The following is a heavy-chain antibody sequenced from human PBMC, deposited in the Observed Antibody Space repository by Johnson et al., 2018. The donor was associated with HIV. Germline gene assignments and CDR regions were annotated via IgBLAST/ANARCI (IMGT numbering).Heavy chain of an antibody. CDR3: ARACRDVYTCDAFDI. V-gene: IGHV3-66*01. D-gene: IGHD5-24*01. J-gene: IGHJ3*02. CDR1: GFTVSSNY. Sequence: EVQLVESGGGLIQPGGSLRLSCAASGFTVSSNYMSWVRQAPGKGLEWVSVIYRGDTTYYADSVKGRFTISRDNSKNTGVLQMNSLRAEDTAVFYCARACRDVYTCDAFDIWGQGTMVTVSS. CDR2: IYRGDTT.